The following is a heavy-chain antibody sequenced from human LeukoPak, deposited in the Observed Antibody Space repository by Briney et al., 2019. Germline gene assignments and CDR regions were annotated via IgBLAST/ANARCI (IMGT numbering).Heavy chain of an antibody. V-gene: IGHV3-9*01. CDR3: AKEKRYCSGGSCYRPLDY. Sequence: GRSLRLSCAASGFTFDDYAMHWVRQAPGKGLEWVSGISWNSGSIGYADSVKGRFTISRDNAKNSLYLQMNSLRAEDTALYYCAKEKRYCSGGSCYRPLDYWGQGNLVTVSS. CDR2: ISWNSGSI. J-gene: IGHJ4*02. CDR1: GFTFDDYA. D-gene: IGHD2-15*01.